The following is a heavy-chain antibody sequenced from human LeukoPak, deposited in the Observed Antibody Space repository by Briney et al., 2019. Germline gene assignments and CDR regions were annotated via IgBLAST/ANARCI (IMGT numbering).Heavy chain of an antibody. CDR2: IYYSGST. V-gene: IGHV4-59*01. CDR1: GGSINSYY. CDR3: ARDKGSGWYSL. Sequence: SETLSLTCTVSGGSINSYYWSWIRQPPGKGLEWIEYIYYSGSTNYNPSLKSRVTISVDTSKNQFSLKLSSVTAADTAVYYCARDKGSGWYSLWGQGTLVTVSS. J-gene: IGHJ4*02. D-gene: IGHD6-19*01.